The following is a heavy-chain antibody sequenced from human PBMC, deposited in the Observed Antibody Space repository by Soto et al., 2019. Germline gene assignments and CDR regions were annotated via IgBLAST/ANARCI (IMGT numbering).Heavy chain of an antibody. V-gene: IGHV3-23*01. CDR2: ISGRGDNT. J-gene: IGHJ4*02. Sequence: GGSLRLRCAASGLTCSGYAMRWTRQDPGKGLEWVSAISGRGDNTYYADFVEGRFTISRDNFKSSLYLQMNSLRDEDTAVYYCAKLSWPMTTVETPNWGQGTLVTVSS. CDR1: GLTCSGYA. CDR3: AKLSWPMTTVETPN. D-gene: IGHD4-17*01.